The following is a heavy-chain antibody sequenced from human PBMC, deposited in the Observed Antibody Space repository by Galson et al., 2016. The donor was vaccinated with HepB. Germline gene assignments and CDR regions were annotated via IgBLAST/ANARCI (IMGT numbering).Heavy chain of an antibody. CDR1: GESFSSDY. J-gene: IGHJ5*02. CDR3: ARQGGPDNWLDP. D-gene: IGHD3-16*01. CDR2: INHSGDT. Sequence: SETLSLTCGVYGESFSSDYWSWLRQPPGKGLEWIGEINHSGDTTYNPSLERRVTLSVDTAKKEFSLKLSSVTAADTAVYYCARQGGPDNWLDPWGQGTLVIVSS. V-gene: IGHV4-34*01.